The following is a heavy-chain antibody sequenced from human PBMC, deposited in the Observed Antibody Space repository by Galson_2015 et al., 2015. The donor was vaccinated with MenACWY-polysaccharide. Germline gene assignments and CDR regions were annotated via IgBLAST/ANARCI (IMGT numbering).Heavy chain of an antibody. D-gene: IGHD3-3*01. J-gene: IGHJ4*02. CDR3: ARDRNSYYDFWSGYYGFDY. CDR2: ISAYNGDT. CDR1: GYTFTSYG. Sequence: SVKVSCKASGYTFTSYGISWVRQAPGQGLEWMGWISAYNGDTNYAQKLQGRVTMTTDTSTSTAYMELRSLRSDDTAVYYCARDRNSYYDFWSGYYGFDYWGQGTLVTVSS. V-gene: IGHV1-18*01.